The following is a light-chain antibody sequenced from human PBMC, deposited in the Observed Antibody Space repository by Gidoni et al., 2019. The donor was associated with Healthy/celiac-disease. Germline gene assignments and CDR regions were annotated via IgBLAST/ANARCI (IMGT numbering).Light chain of an antibody. Sequence: DIQMTQSPSTLSASVGDRVTITCRASQSISSWLAWYQQKPGKAPKLLIYKASSLESGVPSRFSGSGSGTEFTLTISSLQPDDFATYYCQQYNSYPSRTFXQXTKLEIK. CDR3: QQYNSYPSRT. CDR2: KAS. J-gene: IGKJ2*01. V-gene: IGKV1-5*03. CDR1: QSISSW.